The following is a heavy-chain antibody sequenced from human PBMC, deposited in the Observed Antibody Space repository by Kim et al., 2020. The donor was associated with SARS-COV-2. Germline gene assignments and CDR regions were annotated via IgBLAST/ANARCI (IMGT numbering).Heavy chain of an antibody. CDR3: AGVGLYCSSTSCYMRYSSGWYGQDWFDP. Sequence: ASVKVSCKASGYTFTSYAMHWVRQAPGQRLEWMGWINAGNGNTKYSQKFQGRVTITRDTSASTAYMELSSLRSEDTAVYYCAGVGLYCSSTSCYMRYSSGWYGQDWFDPWGQGTLVTVSS. V-gene: IGHV1-3*01. J-gene: IGHJ5*02. CDR1: GYTFTSYA. D-gene: IGHD2-2*02. CDR2: INAGNGNT.